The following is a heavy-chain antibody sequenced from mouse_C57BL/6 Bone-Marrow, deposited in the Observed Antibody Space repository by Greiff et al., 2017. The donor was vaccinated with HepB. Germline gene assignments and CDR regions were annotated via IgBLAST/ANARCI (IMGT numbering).Heavy chain of an antibody. CDR2: ISYSGST. Sequence: EVQLVESGPGLAKPSQTLSLTCSVTGYSITSDYWNWIRKFPGNKLEYMGYISYSGSTYYNPSLKSRISITRDTSKNQYYLQLNSVTTEDTATYYCARSLYGSSYEYYAMDYWGQGTSVTVSS. V-gene: IGHV3-8*01. CDR3: ARSLYGSSYEYYAMDY. J-gene: IGHJ4*01. D-gene: IGHD1-1*01. CDR1: GYSITSDY.